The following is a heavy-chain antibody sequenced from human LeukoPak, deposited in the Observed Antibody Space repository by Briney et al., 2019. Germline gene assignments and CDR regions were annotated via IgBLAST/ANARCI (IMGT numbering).Heavy chain of an antibody. CDR2: ISYDGSNK. CDR1: GFTFSSYG. V-gene: IGHV3-30*18. Sequence: GGSLRLSCAASGFTFSSYGMHWVRQAPGKGLEWVAVISYDGSNKYYADSVKGRFTISRDNSKNTLYLQMNSLRAEDTAVYYCANLAYCGGDSQVSASPSDYWGQGPLVPVSS. CDR3: ANLAYCGGDSQVSASPSDY. D-gene: IGHD2-21*02. J-gene: IGHJ4*02.